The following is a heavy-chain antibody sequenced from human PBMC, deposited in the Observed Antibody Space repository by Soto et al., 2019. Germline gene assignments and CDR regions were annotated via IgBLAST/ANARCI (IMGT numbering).Heavy chain of an antibody. D-gene: IGHD6-19*01. V-gene: IGHV3-33*01. CDR1: GFFLRDFG. CDR2: IWYDGSNT. CDR3: AVAVAGKWHCFDY. J-gene: IGHJ4*01. Sequence: PGGSLRLSCVASGFFLRDFGMHWVRQAPGKGLEWVSVIWYDGSNTYQGESVKGRFTMSRDISKNTLYLQMDSLRPEDTAVYYCAVAVAGKWHCFDYWGHGTLVTVSS.